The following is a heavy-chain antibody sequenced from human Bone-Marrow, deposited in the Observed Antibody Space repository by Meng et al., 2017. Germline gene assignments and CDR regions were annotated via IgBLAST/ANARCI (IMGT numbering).Heavy chain of an antibody. CDR2: IIPIFGTA. D-gene: IGHD3-22*01. V-gene: IGHV1-69*06. Sequence: QVQLVQSGAGVKKPGSSVKVSCKASGGTFSSYAISWVRQAPGQGLEWMGGIIPIFGTANYAQKFQGRVTITADKSTSTAYMELSSLRSEDTAVYYCARAWNYYDSSGYYYYFDYWGQGTLVTVPS. CDR3: ARAWNYYDSSGYYYYFDY. J-gene: IGHJ4*02. CDR1: GGTFSSYA.